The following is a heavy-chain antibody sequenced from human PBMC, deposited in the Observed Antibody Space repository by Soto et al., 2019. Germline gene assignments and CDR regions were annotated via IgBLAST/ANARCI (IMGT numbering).Heavy chain of an antibody. CDR2: ISYDGSNK. J-gene: IGHJ4*02. D-gene: IGHD1-20*01. CDR1: GFTFSSYA. Sequence: LRLSCAASGFTFSSYAMHWVRRAPGKGLEWVAVISYDGSNKYYADSVKGRFTISRDNSKNTLYLQMNSLRAEDTAVYYCARPVRITGTTPGNYWGQGTLVTVSS. V-gene: IGHV3-30-3*01. CDR3: ARPVRITGTTPGNY.